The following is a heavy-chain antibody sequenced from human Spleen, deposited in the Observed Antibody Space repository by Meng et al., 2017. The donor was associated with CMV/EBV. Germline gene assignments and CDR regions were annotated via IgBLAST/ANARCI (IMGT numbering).Heavy chain of an antibody. V-gene: IGHV1-2*02. Sequence: ASVKVSCKASGYPFTNNYIHWARQATGQGLEWMGWINPNDGGTPADNFQGRVTLIGDTSTSTAYMELNSLRSDDTAIYFCARDGPDSSGYYLDYWGQGTLVTVSS. D-gene: IGHD3-22*01. J-gene: IGHJ4*02. CDR1: GYPFTNNY. CDR3: ARDGPDSSGYYLDY. CDR2: INPNDGGT.